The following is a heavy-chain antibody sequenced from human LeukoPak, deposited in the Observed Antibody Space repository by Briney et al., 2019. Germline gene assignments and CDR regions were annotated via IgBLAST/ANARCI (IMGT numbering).Heavy chain of an antibody. D-gene: IGHD3-10*01. CDR3: ARQNGWFGEGAWFDP. V-gene: IGHV4-4*09. Sequence: SETLSLTCTVSGGSISSYYWSWIRQPPGKGLEWIGYIYTSGSTNYNPSLKSRVTISVDTSKNQFSLKLSSVTAADTAVYYCARQNGWFGEGAWFDPWGQGTLVTVSS. CDR2: IYTSGST. CDR1: GGSISSYY. J-gene: IGHJ5*02.